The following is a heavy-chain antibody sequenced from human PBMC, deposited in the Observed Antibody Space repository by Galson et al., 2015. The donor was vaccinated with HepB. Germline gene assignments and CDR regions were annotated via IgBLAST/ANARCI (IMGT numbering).Heavy chain of an antibody. CDR2: ISGSNGHT. V-gene: IGHV1-18*04. Sequence: SVKVSCKASGYTFNNYGISWVRQAPGQGLEWMGWISGSNGHTNNTQKYQGRVTMTTDTSTSTAYMELRSLRSDDTAVYYCARSDLRTSSSYRYWGQGTLVTVSS. CDR3: ARSDLRTSSSYRY. CDR1: GYTFNNYG. D-gene: IGHD6-6*01. J-gene: IGHJ4*02.